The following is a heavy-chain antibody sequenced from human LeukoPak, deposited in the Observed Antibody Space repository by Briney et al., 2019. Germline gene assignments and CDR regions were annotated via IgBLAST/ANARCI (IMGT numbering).Heavy chain of an antibody. CDR3: ARSEMTTLGY. CDR2: ISSSSSYI. V-gene: IGHV3-21*01. Sequence: KPGGSLRLSCAASGFNFNTYEMNWVRQAPGKGLEWVSSISSSSSYIYYADSVKGRFTISRDNAKNSLYLQMNSLRAEDTAVYYCARSEMTTLGYWGQGTLVTVSS. J-gene: IGHJ4*02. CDR1: GFNFNTYE. D-gene: IGHD4-23*01.